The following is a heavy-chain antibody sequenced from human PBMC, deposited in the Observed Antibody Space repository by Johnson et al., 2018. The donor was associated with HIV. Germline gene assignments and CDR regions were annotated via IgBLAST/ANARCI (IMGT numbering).Heavy chain of an antibody. CDR1: GFTVSSNY. J-gene: IGHJ3*02. CDR3: ARERWSGELPVAFDI. V-gene: IGHV3-53*01. CDR2: IYSGGST. D-gene: IGHD1-26*01. Sequence: MLLVESGGGLIQPGGSLRLSCAASGFTVSSNYMSWVRQAPGKGLEWVSVIYSGGSTYYADSVKGRFTISRDNSKNTLYLNMNSLRAEDTAVYYCARERWSGELPVAFDIWGQGTMVTVSS.